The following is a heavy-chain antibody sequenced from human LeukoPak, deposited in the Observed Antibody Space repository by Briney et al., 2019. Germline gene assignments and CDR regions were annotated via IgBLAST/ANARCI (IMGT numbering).Heavy chain of an antibody. CDR3: ARVGSSGWYVHPTLDY. Sequence: ASVKVSCKASGYTFSECYIHWVLQAPGQGLEWMAWINPTNGDTNYAQKFQDRVTMTRDTSISTAYMELTRLISDDTAVYYCARVGSSGWYVHPTLDYWGQGTLVTVSS. CDR2: INPTNGDT. J-gene: IGHJ4*02. CDR1: GYTFSECY. D-gene: IGHD6-19*01. V-gene: IGHV1-2*02.